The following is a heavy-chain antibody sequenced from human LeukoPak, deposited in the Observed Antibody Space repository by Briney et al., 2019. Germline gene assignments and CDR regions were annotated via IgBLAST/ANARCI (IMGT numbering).Heavy chain of an antibody. CDR3: AKSGGLADDAFDI. Sequence: PGGSLRLSCAASGFTSSDYALTWVRQAPGKGPEWVSSITDGGYSPYYTAAVKGRFTISRDRSKNTVYLQMSSLRAEDTAVYYCAKSGGLADDAFDIWGQGTMVTVSS. J-gene: IGHJ3*02. D-gene: IGHD3-16*01. CDR1: GFTSSDYA. CDR2: ITDGGYSP. V-gene: IGHV3-23*01.